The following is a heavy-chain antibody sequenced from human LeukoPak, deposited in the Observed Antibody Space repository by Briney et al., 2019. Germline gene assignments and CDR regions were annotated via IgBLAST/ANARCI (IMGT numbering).Heavy chain of an antibody. CDR1: GGSFSGYY. Sequence: PSETLSLTCAVYGGSFSGYYWSWIRQPPGKGLEWIGEIYHSGSTNYNPSLKSRVTISVDKSKNQFSLKLSSVTAADTAVYYCARDRWLVSWGQGTLVTVSS. CDR2: IYHSGST. V-gene: IGHV4-34*01. J-gene: IGHJ4*02. CDR3: ARDRWLVS. D-gene: IGHD6-19*01.